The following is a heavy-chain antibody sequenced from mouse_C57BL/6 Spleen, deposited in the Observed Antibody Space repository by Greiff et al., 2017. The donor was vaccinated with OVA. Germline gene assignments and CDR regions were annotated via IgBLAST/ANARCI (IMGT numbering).Heavy chain of an antibody. V-gene: IGHV1-19*01. J-gene: IGHJ4*01. CDR1: GYTFTDYY. CDR3: ARSVYAMDY. Sequence: VQLQQSGPVLVKPGASVKMSCKASGYTFTDYYMNWVKQSHGKSLEWIGVINPYNGGTSYNQKFKGKATLTVDKSSSTAYMELNSLTSEDSAVYYCARSVYAMDYWGQGTSGTVSS. CDR2: INPYNGGT.